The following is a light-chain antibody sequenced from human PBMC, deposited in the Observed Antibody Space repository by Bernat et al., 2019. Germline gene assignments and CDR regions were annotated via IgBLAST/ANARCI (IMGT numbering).Light chain of an antibody. J-gene: IGLJ2*01. V-gene: IGLV2-14*03. Sequence: QSALTQPASVSGSPGQAITISCTGTSNDIGDYNYVSWYQQHPGKAPKLMIFDVSDRPTWVSHRFSGSKSGNTASLTISGLQAEDEADYYCSSYTTSSTLVFGGGTKLTVL. CDR3: SSYTTSSTLV. CDR2: DVS. CDR1: SNDIGDYNY.